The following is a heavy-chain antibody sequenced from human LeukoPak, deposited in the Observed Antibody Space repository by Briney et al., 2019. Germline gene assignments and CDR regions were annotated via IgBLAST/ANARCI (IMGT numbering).Heavy chain of an antibody. CDR2: ISWNSGSI. V-gene: IGHV3-9*01. J-gene: IGHJ2*01. CDR1: GFTFDDYA. CDR3: AKGAAGTSALVYWYFDL. D-gene: IGHD6-13*01. Sequence: GRSLRLSCAASGFTFDDYAMHWVRQAPGKGLAWVSGISWNSGSIGYADSVKGRFTISRDNAKNSLYLQMNSLRAEDTALYYCAKGAAGTSALVYWYFDLWGRGTLVTVSS.